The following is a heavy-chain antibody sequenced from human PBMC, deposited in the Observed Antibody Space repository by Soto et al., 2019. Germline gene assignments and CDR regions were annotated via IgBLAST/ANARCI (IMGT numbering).Heavy chain of an antibody. CDR2: IIPMFSTA. V-gene: IGHV1-69*13. CDR3: ARRYCISTSCHYYGMDV. J-gene: IGHJ6*02. Sequence: QVQLVQSGAEVKKPGSSVKDSCKASGGTFSTYTINWVRQAPGQGLEWMGGIIPMFSTANYAQKFQGRVTITADESTSTAYMELSSLRSEDTAVYYCARRYCISTSCHYYGMDVWGQGTTVTVSS. CDR1: GGTFSTYT. D-gene: IGHD2-2*01.